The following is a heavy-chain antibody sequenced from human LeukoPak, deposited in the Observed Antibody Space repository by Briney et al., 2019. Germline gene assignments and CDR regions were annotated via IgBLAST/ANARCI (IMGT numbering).Heavy chain of an antibody. J-gene: IGHJ1*01. Sequence: GGSLRLSCAASGFTVSSNYMSWVRQAPGKGLEWVSAISGSGGSTYYADSVKGRFTISRDNSKNTLFLQMNSLRAEDTAVYFCAKAVIGTGGYFQHWGQGTLVTVSS. D-gene: IGHD6-19*01. CDR2: ISGSGGST. V-gene: IGHV3-23*01. CDR3: AKAVIGTGGYFQH. CDR1: GFTVSSNY.